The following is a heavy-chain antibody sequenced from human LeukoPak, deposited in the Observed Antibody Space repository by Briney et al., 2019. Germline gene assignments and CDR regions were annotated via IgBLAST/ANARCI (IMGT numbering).Heavy chain of an antibody. CDR2: IKQDGSEK. Sequence: PGGSLSHFCAASGFTFSSYWMSWVRQAPGKGLEWVANIKQDGSEKYYVDSVKGRFTISRDNAKNSLYLQMNSLRAEDTAVYYCAREMVLLWFGDFDHWGQGTLVTVSS. V-gene: IGHV3-7*01. CDR1: GFTFSSYW. J-gene: IGHJ4*02. CDR3: AREMVLLWFGDFDH. D-gene: IGHD3-10*01.